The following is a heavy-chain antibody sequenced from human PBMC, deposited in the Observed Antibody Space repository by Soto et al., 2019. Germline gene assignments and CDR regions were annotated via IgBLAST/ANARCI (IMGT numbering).Heavy chain of an antibody. V-gene: IGHV4-30-2*01. Sequence: SETLSLTCAVSGGSISSGGYSWSWIRQPPGKGLEWIGYIYHSGSTYYNPSLKSRVTISVDRSKNQFSLQLSSVTAADTAVYYCARGPTWFDPWGQGTLVTVSS. CDR1: GGSISSGGYS. CDR3: ARGPTWFDP. J-gene: IGHJ5*02. CDR2: IYHSGST.